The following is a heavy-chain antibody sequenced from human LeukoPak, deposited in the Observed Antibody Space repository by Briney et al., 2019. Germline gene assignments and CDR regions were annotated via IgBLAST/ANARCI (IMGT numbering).Heavy chain of an antibody. CDR2: TSYSRTT. CDR1: GGSITGHY. D-gene: IGHD6-19*01. V-gene: IGHV4-59*08. J-gene: IGHJ3*02. CDR3: AKLGHSDGWYLGAFDI. Sequence: SETLSLTCAVSGGSITGHYWNWIRQTRRMGKEWIGYTSYSRTTIYNSYFKGRATMSIDTSKNQLYLNLTSVTATDTAVYYCAKLGHSDGWYLGAFDIWGQGTTVIVSS.